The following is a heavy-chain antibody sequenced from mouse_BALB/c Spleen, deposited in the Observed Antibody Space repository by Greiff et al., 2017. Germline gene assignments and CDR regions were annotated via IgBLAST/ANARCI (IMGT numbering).Heavy chain of an antibody. CDR3: ASGDDVYYCDY. CDR2: ISSGSSTI. J-gene: IGHJ2*01. CDR1: GFTFSSFG. Sequence: EVQLVESGGGLVQPGGSRKLSCAASGFTFSSFGMHWVRQAPEKGLEWVAYISSGSSTIYYADTVKGRFTISRDNPKNTLFLQMTSLRSEDTAMYYCASGDDVYYCDYGGQGTTLTVSS. D-gene: IGHD2-12*01. V-gene: IGHV5-17*02.